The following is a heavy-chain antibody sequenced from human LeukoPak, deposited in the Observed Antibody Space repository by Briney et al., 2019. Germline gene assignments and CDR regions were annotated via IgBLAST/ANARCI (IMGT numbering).Heavy chain of an antibody. V-gene: IGHV3-23*01. D-gene: IGHD3-3*01. CDR3: AKYLTWRPDFDY. CDR2: ISGSGGST. Sequence: GGSLRLSCAASGFTFSSYAMSWVRQAPGKGLEGVSVISGSGGSTFYADSVKGRFTISRDNSKNTLYLQMNSLRAEDTAVYYCAKYLTWRPDFDYWGQGTLVTVSS. J-gene: IGHJ4*02. CDR1: GFTFSSYA.